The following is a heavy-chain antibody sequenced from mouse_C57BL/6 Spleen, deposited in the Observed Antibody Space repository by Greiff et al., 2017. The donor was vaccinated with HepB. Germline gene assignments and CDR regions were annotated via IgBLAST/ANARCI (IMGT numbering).Heavy chain of an antibody. CDR3: ARHYGSSSAWFAY. Sequence: EVNVVESGGGLVKPGGSLKLSCAASGFTFSDYGMHWVRQAPEKGLEWVAYISSGSSTIYYADTVKGRFTISRDNAKNTLFLQMTSLRSEDTAMYYCARHYGSSSAWFAYWGQGTLVTVSA. CDR1: GFTFSDYG. CDR2: ISSGSSTI. V-gene: IGHV5-17*01. J-gene: IGHJ3*01. D-gene: IGHD1-1*01.